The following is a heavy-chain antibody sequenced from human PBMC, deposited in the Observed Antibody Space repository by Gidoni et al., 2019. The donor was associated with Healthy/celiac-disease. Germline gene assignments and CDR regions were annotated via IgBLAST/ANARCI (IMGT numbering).Heavy chain of an antibody. J-gene: IGHJ3*02. CDR3: ARDYPTTFLDPGAFDI. CDR1: CSSFTTYW. V-gene: IGHV5-51*01. Sequence: EVQPVQPGSEVTKPGESLKISCKASCSSFTTYWIGWVLQMPGKGLEWVGIIYPGDSDTRYSPSFQGQVNISADKSSSTAYLQWSSLKAWDTAMDYCARDYPTTFLDPGAFDIWGQGTMVTGSS. D-gene: IGHD1-7*01. CDR2: IYPGDSDT.